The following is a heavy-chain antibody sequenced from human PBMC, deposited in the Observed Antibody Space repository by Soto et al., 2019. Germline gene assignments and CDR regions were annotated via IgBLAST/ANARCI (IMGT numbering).Heavy chain of an antibody. CDR2: ISYDGSNK. V-gene: IGHV3-30*18. CDR3: AKDGGFWSGFNYYYYYGMDV. D-gene: IGHD3-3*01. Sequence: PGGSLRLSCAASGFTFSIYGMHWVRQAPGKGLGWVAVISYDGSNKYYADSVKGRFTISRDNSKNTLYLQMNSLRAEDTAVYYCAKDGGFWSGFNYYYYYGMDVWGQGTTVTVSS. CDR1: GFTFSIYG. J-gene: IGHJ6*02.